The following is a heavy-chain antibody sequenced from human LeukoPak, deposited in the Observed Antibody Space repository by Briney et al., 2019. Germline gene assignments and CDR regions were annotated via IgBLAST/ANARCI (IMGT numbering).Heavy chain of an antibody. Sequence: PGGSLRLSCAASGFTFSSYGMSWVRQAPGKGLEWVSAISGSGGSTYYADSVKGRFTISRDNSKNTPYPQMNSLRAEDTAVYYCAKSSPPPINYWGQGTLVTVSS. CDR3: AKSSPPPINY. D-gene: IGHD1-14*01. V-gene: IGHV3-23*01. CDR2: ISGSGGST. J-gene: IGHJ4*02. CDR1: GFTFSSYG.